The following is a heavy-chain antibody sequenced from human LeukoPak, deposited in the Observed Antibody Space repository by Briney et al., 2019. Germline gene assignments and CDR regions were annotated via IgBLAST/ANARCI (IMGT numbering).Heavy chain of an antibody. CDR3: ARESTATLGFDY. V-gene: IGHV1-2*02. D-gene: IGHD5-24*01. J-gene: IGHJ4*02. Sequence: ASVKVSCKASGYTFTGYYMHWVRQAPGQGLEWMGWINPNSGGTSYAQKFQGRVTMTRDTSISTAYMELSRLRSDDTAVYYCARESTATLGFDYWGQGTLVTVSS. CDR2: INPNSGGT. CDR1: GYTFTGYY.